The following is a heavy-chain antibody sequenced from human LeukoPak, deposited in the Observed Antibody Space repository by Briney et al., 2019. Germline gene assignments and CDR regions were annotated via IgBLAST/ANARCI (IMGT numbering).Heavy chain of an antibody. J-gene: IGHJ4*02. Sequence: GGSLSLSCTASGFTFSTYTMNCVRQAPGKGLEWGSSISSSRYYIYYADSVKGRFTISRDNSKNSLFLQMNSLRAEDTAVYYCGAAYSGSSPFDYWGQGTLVTVSS. CDR3: GAAYSGSSPFDY. CDR1: GFTFSTYT. CDR2: ISSSRYYI. D-gene: IGHD1-26*01. V-gene: IGHV3-21*01.